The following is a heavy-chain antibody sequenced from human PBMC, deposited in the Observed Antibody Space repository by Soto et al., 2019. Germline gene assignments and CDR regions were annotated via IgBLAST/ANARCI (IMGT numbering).Heavy chain of an antibody. CDR1: GFPFTTYG. V-gene: IGHV3-23*01. CDR3: ATDSPPLLRYSRDP. Sequence: XGSLRLSCSPAGFPFTTYGMSWVRQAPGKGLEWVSFISASGDRSYYADSVKGRFTISRDNYKNMLYLQMNSLRAADTAVYYCATDSPPLLRYSRDPWGQGNLVTVSS. J-gene: IGHJ5*02. CDR2: ISASGDRS. D-gene: IGHD3-9*01.